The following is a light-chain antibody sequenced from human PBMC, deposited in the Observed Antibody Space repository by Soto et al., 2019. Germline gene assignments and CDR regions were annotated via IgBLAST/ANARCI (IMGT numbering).Light chain of an antibody. Sequence: EIELPQSPVTLSLSPGERATLSCRASRSFASSYLGWYQQKPGQAHRLLIYAASTSATGIPDRFSGSGAATEFSLTISRLEPEDSAVYYCQHYDSSPPYTFGQGTKLEIK. CDR3: QHYDSSPPYT. J-gene: IGKJ2*01. CDR2: AAS. CDR1: RSFASSY. V-gene: IGKV3-20*01.